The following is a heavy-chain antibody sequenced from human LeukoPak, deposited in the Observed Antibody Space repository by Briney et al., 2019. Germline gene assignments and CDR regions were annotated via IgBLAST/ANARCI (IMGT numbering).Heavy chain of an antibody. V-gene: IGHV3-48*04. J-gene: IGHJ4*02. D-gene: IGHD3-16*01. CDR2: ISSSSSTI. CDR3: ASIAGLLGWRSFDY. CDR1: GFTFSSYS. Sequence: GGSLRLSCAASGFTFSSYSMNWVRQAPGKGLEWVSYISSSSSTIYYADSVKGRFTISRDNAKNSLYLQMNSLRAEDTAVYYCASIAGLLGWRSFDYWGQGTLVTVSS.